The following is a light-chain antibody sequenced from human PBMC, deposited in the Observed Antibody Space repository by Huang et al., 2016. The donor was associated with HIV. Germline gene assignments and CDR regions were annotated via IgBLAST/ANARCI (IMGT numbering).Light chain of an antibody. V-gene: IGKV1-5*03. CDR2: KAS. CDR1: ENINNW. Sequence: DIQMTQSPSTLSAFVGDRVTITCRASENINNWLAWYHQKPGKAPKLLIYKASTLETGVPSRFSGSGSGTEFTLTITSLQPDDFVTYYCQQYSGSFHTFGQGTKLEIK. CDR3: QQYSGSFHT. J-gene: IGKJ2*01.